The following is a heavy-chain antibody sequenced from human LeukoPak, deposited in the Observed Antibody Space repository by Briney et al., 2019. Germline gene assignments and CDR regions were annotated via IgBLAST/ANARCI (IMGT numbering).Heavy chain of an antibody. CDR1: GFTFSSYS. D-gene: IGHD3-3*01. V-gene: IGHV3-48*01. Sequence: GGSLRLSCAASGFTFSSYSMNWVRQAPGKGLEWVSYISSSSSTIYYADSVKGRFTISRDNAKNSLYLQMNSLRAEDTAVYYCAREINDFWSANPPTTFMDVWGKGTTVTVSS. CDR2: ISSSSSTI. CDR3: AREINDFWSANPPTTFMDV. J-gene: IGHJ6*03.